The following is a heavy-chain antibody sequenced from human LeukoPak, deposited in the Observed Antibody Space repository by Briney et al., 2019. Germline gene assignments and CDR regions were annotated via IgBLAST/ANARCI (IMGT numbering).Heavy chain of an antibody. CDR1: GGSLSSYY. V-gene: IGHV4-59*08. Sequence: SETLSLTCTVSGGSLSSYYWSWLRQPPGKGLEWIGYIYYSGSTNYNPSLKSRVTMSVDTSKKQFSLNLSSVTAADTAVYYCATTPREYSSTWYYFDYWGQGILVTVSS. J-gene: IGHJ4*02. D-gene: IGHD6-13*01. CDR2: IYYSGST. CDR3: ATTPREYSSTWYYFDY.